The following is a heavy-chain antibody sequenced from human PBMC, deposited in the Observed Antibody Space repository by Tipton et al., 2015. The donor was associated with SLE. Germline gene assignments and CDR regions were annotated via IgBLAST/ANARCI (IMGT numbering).Heavy chain of an antibody. CDR1: GFIVSSNY. CDR3: AREYPGYFYYMDV. J-gene: IGHJ6*03. CDR2: INSDGSST. Sequence: GSLRLSCAASGFIVSSNYMSWVRQAPGKGLVWVSRINSDGSSTSYADSVKGRFTISRDNAKNTLYLQMNSLRAEDTAVYYCAREYPGYFYYMDVWGKGITATVSS. D-gene: IGHD2-2*01. V-gene: IGHV3-74*01.